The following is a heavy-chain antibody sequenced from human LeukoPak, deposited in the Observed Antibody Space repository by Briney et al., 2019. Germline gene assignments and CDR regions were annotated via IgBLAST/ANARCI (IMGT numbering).Heavy chain of an antibody. CDR3: ARGQYGGYDSIGDY. D-gene: IGHD5-12*01. CDR2: INSDGSNT. Sequence: PGGSLRLSCAASGFTFSSYWMHWVRQAPGKGLMWVSRINSDGSNTDYADSVKGRITISRDNAKNTLFLQMNSLRDEDTAVYYCARGQYGGYDSIGDYWGQGTLVTVSS. J-gene: IGHJ4*02. V-gene: IGHV3-74*01. CDR1: GFTFSSYW.